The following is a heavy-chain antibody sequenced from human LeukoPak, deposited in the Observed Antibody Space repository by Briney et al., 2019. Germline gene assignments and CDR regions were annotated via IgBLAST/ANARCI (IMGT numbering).Heavy chain of an antibody. CDR3: ARDLAVAGTGFDY. CDR1: GFTFSSYS. V-gene: IGHV3-21*01. D-gene: IGHD6-19*01. CDR2: ISSSSSYI. Sequence: GGSLRLSCAASGFTFSSYSMNWVRQAPGKGLEWVSSISSSSSYIYYADSVKGRFTISRDNAKNSLYLQMNSLRAEDTAMYYCARDLAVAGTGFDYWGQGTLVTVSS. J-gene: IGHJ4*02.